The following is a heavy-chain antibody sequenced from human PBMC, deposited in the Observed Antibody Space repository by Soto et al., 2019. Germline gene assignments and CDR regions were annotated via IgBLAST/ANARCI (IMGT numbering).Heavy chain of an antibody. V-gene: IGHV1-3*01. Sequence: GASVKVSCKASGYTFTSYAMHWVRQAPGQRLEWMGWINAGNGKXKYXXXXXXXXXXXRXTSASTAYMELSSLRSEDTAVYYCARDEVYGDGDYWGQGTLVTVSS. CDR1: GYTFTSYA. CDR3: ARDEVYGDGDY. J-gene: IGHJ4*02. D-gene: IGHD4-17*01. CDR2: INAGNGKX.